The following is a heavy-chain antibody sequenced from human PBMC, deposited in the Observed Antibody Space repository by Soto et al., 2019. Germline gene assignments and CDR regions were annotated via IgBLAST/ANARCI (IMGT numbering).Heavy chain of an antibody. CDR2: IYYSGTT. CDR3: ARDLLYRAVFEI. D-gene: IGHD3-3*01. CDR1: GGSLTSNGYY. V-gene: IGHV4-31*03. J-gene: IGHJ3*02. Sequence: QVHLQESGPGLVKPSQTLSLTCTVSGGSLTSNGYYWSWIRQRPEKGLEWLGYIYYSGTTHFNPSLKSRLSISMDTSNNQFSRYLTSVTAADTAVYFCARDLLYRAVFEIWGQGTLVTVSA.